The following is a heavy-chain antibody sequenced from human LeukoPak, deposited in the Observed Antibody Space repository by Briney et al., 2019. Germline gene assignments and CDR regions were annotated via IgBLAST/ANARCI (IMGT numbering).Heavy chain of an antibody. J-gene: IGHJ2*01. CDR1: GGSISSYY. V-gene: IGHV4-59*01. D-gene: IGHD6-19*01. CDR3: ARSAVWYFDL. CDR2: IYYSGST. Sequence: PSETLSLTCTVSGGSISSYYWSWIRQPPGKGLEWIGYIYYSGSTNYNPSLKSRVTISVDTSKNQFSLKLSSVTAADTAVYYCARSAVWYFDLWGRGTLVTVSS.